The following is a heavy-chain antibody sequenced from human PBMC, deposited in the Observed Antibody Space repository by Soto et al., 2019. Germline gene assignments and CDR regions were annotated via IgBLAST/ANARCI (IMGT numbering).Heavy chain of an antibody. CDR2: TYYSGSA. CDR1: GGSFSRYY. D-gene: IGHD6-13*01. V-gene: IGHV4-59*01. CDR3: ARANGESRSWIDAFDL. J-gene: IGHJ3*01. Sequence: QVQLQESGPGLVKPSETLSLTCTVSGGSFSRYYWSWIRQPPGKGLECFGYTYYSGSATYNPSLKSRVTISIDSYNNQVSRKLTSVTAADTALYYCARANGESRSWIDAFDLWGQGTMVTVSS.